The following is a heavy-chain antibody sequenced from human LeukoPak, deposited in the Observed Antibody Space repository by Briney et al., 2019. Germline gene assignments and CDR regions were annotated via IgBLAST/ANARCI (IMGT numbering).Heavy chain of an antibody. CDR1: GVTFITAW. V-gene: IGHV3-15*01. CDR2: IKSNAEGGTT. Sequence: GGSLRLSCAASGVTFITAWMNWVRQAPEKGLEWVGRIKSNAEGGTTDYAAPVEGRFTISRDDSKNTLFLQMNSLKVEDTAVYYCVTDENAYSYGAWGQGTLVTV. D-gene: IGHD2-21*01. J-gene: IGHJ5*02. CDR3: VTDENAYSYGA.